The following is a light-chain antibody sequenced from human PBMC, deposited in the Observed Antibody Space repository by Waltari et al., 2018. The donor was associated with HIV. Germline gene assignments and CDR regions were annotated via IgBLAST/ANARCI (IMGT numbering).Light chain of an antibody. J-gene: IGLJ3*02. Sequence: SYVLTQPPSVSVAPGETARVTCGGKHIGSKRLHWYQRQSGQAPVLVIYDESVRTSGIPERFSGSNSGNTATLTISSVEAGDEAEYYCQVWGSDSDQWVFGGGTRLTVL. CDR3: QVWGSDSDQWV. V-gene: IGLV3-21*01. CDR1: HIGSKR. CDR2: DES.